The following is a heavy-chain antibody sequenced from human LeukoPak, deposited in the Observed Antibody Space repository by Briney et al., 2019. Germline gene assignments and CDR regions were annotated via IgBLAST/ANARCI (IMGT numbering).Heavy chain of an antibody. CDR3: ARDIDHTSMVFKSFDY. CDR1: GGSISSYY. V-gene: IGHV4-59*12. CDR2: IYDTGNT. D-gene: IGHD5-18*01. Sequence: SETLSLTCTVSGGSISSYYWGWIRQPPGKGLEWIGYIYDTGNTNYNPSLKSRVTISVDLSKNQFSLNLNSVTAADTAVYYCARDIDHTSMVFKSFDYWGQGTLVTVSS. J-gene: IGHJ4*02.